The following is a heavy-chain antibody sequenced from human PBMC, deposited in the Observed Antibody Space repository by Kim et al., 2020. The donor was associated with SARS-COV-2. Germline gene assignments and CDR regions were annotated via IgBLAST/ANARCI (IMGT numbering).Heavy chain of an antibody. CDR3: ARVADSSGWKDPYYFDY. V-gene: IGHV3-20*03. D-gene: IGHD6-19*01. J-gene: IGHJ4*02. Sequence: VKGRITISRDNAKNSLYLQMNSLRAEDTALYYCARVADSSGWKDPYYFDYWGQGTLVTVSS.